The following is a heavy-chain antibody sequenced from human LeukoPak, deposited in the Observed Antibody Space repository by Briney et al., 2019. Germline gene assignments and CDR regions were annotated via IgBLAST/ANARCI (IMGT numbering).Heavy chain of an antibody. CDR1: GGSISSSSYY. V-gene: IGHV4-39*07. CDR3: ARDFNYGAFDY. CDR2: IYYSGST. Sequence: PSETLSLTCTVSGGSISSSSYYWGWIRQPPGKGLEWIGSIYYSGSTYYNASLQSRVTISVDTSKNQFSLKLSSVTAADTAVYYCARDFNYGAFDYWGQGTQGTVSS. D-gene: IGHD4/OR15-4a*01. J-gene: IGHJ4*02.